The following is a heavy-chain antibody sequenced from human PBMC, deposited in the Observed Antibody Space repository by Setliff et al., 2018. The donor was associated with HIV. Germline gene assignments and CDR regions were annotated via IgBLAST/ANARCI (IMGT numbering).Heavy chain of an antibody. V-gene: IGHV4-34*01. CDR1: GGSFSGYY. D-gene: IGHD5-12*01. CDR2: INHSGST. J-gene: IGHJ3*02. Sequence: LSLTCAVYGGSFSGYYWSWIRQPPGKGLEWIGEINHSGSTNYNPSLKSRVTISVDTSKNQFSLKLSSVTAADTAVYYCARGKSGSYDAYDMWGQGTMVTVSS. CDR3: ARGKSGSYDAYDM.